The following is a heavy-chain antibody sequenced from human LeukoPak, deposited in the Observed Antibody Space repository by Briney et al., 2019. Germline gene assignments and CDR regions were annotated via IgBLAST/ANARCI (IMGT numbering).Heavy chain of an antibody. CDR1: GYTFTSYY. Sequence: AASVKVSCKASGYTFTSYYMHWVRQAPGQGLEWMGIINPSGGSTSYAQKFQGRVTMTRDTSISTAYMELSRLRSDDTAVYYCARGPLRLRFFTFSANEDDYWGQGTLVTVSS. CDR2: INPSGGST. J-gene: IGHJ4*02. CDR3: ARGPLRLRFFTFSANEDDY. D-gene: IGHD5-12*01. V-gene: IGHV1-46*01.